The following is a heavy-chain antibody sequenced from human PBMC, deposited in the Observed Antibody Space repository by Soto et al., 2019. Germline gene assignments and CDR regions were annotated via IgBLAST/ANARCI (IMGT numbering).Heavy chain of an antibody. D-gene: IGHD2-2*01. Sequence: ASVKVSCKASGYTFTGYYMHWVRQAPGQGLEWMGWINPNSGGTNYAQKFQGRVTMTRDTSISTAYMELSRLRSDDTAVYYCATGGWRSTRWCRRGRYYDYGMDVWGQGTTATVS. CDR3: ATGGWRSTRWCRRGRYYDYGMDV. J-gene: IGHJ6*02. V-gene: IGHV1-2*02. CDR1: GYTFTGYY. CDR2: INPNSGGT.